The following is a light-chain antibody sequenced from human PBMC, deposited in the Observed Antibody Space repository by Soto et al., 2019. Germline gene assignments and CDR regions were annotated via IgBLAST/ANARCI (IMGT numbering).Light chain of an antibody. V-gene: IGLV2-14*03. Sequence: QSALTQPASVSGSPGQSITISCTGTSSDVGGYTYVSWYQQHPGKAPKLIIFDVINRPSGISNRFSGSKSGSTASLTISGLQAEDEADYYCSSYTSGSRVVFGGGTKVTVL. J-gene: IGLJ2*01. CDR2: DVI. CDR3: SSYTSGSRVV. CDR1: SSDVGGYTY.